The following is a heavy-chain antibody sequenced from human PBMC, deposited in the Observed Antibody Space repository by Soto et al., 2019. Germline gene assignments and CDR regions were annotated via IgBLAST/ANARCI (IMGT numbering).Heavy chain of an antibody. CDR1: GYTFIDYY. V-gene: IGHV1-2*04. Sequence: QVQLVQSGAEVKKPGASVKVSCKASGYTFIDYYIHWVLQAPGQGLEWMGWINPNSGDTHSAQNFQGWVTMTRDTSISTAYLKLRRRRSDDTAMYYCARDANMHVWGQVQTLTVSS. J-gene: IGHJ6*02. CDR2: INPNSGDT. CDR3: ARDANMHV.